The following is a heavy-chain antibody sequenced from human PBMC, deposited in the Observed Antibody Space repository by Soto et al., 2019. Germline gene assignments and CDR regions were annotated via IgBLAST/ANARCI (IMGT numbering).Heavy chain of an antibody. CDR1: GFTFSSYG. Sequence: GGSLRLSCAASGFTFSSYGMHWVRQAPGKGLEWVAVIWYDGSNKYYADSVKGRFTISRDNSKNTLYLQMNSLRAEDTAVYYCARDKDPNSSPTLGGFYYYMDVWGKGTTVTVSS. CDR2: IWYDGSNK. V-gene: IGHV3-33*01. D-gene: IGHD6-13*01. CDR3: ARDKDPNSSPTLGGFYYYMDV. J-gene: IGHJ6*03.